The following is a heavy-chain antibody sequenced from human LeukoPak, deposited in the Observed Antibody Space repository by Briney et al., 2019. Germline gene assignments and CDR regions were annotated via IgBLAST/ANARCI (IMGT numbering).Heavy chain of an antibody. J-gene: IGHJ4*02. D-gene: IGHD3-3*01. Sequence: PGGSLRLSCAASGFTFSSCAMSWARQAPGKGLEWVSGIIGSGGRTYYADSVKGRFTISRDNSKNTLSLQMTSLRAEDTAVYYCAKDYDFWSGYYPLWGQGTLVTVSS. CDR1: GFTFSSCA. CDR3: AKDYDFWSGYYPL. CDR2: IIGSGGRT. V-gene: IGHV3-23*01.